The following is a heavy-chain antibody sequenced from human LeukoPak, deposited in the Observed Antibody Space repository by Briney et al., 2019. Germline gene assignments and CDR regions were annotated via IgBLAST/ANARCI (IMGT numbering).Heavy chain of an antibody. Sequence: ASVKVSCKASGYTFTAYYMHWVRQAPGQGLEWMGWINPHSGGTTYAQKFQGRVTMTRDTSISTAYMELSSLRFDDTAVYYYATDLPRNRNTYCDYWGQGTLVTVSS. CDR2: INPHSGGT. V-gene: IGHV1-2*02. J-gene: IGHJ4*02. D-gene: IGHD2/OR15-2a*01. CDR1: GYTFTAYY. CDR3: ATDLPRNRNTYCDY.